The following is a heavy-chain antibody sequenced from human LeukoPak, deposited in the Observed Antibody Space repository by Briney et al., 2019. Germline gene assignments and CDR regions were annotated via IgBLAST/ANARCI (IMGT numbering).Heavy chain of an antibody. V-gene: IGHV3-66*02. CDR3: AREFDDSPSYYMDV. D-gene: IGHD3-3*01. Sequence: GGSLRLSCAASGFTVSSNYMSWVRQAPGKGLGWVSVIYSGGSTYYADSVKGRFTISRDNSKNTLYLQMNSLRAEDTAVYYCAREFDDSPSYYMDVWGKGTTVTVSS. CDR2: IYSGGST. CDR1: GFTVSSNY. J-gene: IGHJ6*03.